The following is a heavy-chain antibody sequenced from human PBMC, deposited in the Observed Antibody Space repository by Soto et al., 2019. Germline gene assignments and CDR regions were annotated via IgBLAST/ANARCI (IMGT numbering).Heavy chain of an antibody. D-gene: IGHD2-21*02. Sequence: VKVSCKASGYTFTSYGISWVRQAPGQGLEWMGWISAYNGNTNYAQKLQGRVTMTTDTSTSTAYMELRSLRSDDTAVYYCARETVTYYYYYMDVWGKGTTVTVSS. CDR2: ISAYNGNT. V-gene: IGHV1-18*01. CDR3: ARETVTYYYYYMDV. J-gene: IGHJ6*03. CDR1: GYTFTSYG.